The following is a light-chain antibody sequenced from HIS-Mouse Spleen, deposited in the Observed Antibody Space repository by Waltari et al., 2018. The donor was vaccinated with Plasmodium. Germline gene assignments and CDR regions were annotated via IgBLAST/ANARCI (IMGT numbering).Light chain of an antibody. CDR1: QSVSSY. J-gene: IGKJ4*01. CDR2: DAS. Sequence: EIVLTQSPATPSLSPGERATLPCRASQSVSSYLAWYQQKPGQAPRLLIYDASNRATGIPARFSGSGSGTDFTLTISSLEPEDFAVYYCQQRSNWPRVLTFGGGTKVEIK. V-gene: IGKV3-11*01. CDR3: QQRSNWPRVLT.